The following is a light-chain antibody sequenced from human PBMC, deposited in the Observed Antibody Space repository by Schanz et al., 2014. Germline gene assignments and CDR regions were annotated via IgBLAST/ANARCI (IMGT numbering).Light chain of an antibody. CDR1: QSLLHSDGKTY. V-gene: IGKV2-28*01. CDR2: LGS. Sequence: DIVMTQSPLSLPVTPGAPASISCRSSQSLLHSDGKTYLYWYLQKPGQPPQLLIYLGSNRASGVPDRFSGSGSGTDFTLKISRVEAEDVGVYYCMQALQTPLTFGGGTKVEIK. CDR3: MQALQTPLT. J-gene: IGKJ4*01.